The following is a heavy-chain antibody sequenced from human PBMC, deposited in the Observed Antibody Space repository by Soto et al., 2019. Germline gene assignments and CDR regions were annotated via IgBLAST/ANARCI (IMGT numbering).Heavy chain of an antibody. J-gene: IGHJ4*02. CDR2: INLSGST. CDR3: AQTQLERRREFDY. D-gene: IGHD1-1*01. V-gene: IGHV4-34*01. CDR1: GGSFSGHF. Sequence: SETLSLTCAVHGGSFSGHFWSWIRQPPGKGLEWIGEINLSGSTNYNPSLKSRVTISVDTSKNQFSLKLSSVTAADTAVYYCAQTQLERRREFDYWGQGTLVTVSS.